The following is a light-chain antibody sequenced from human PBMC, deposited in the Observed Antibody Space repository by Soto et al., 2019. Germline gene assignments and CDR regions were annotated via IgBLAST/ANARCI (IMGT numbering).Light chain of an antibody. V-gene: IGKV4-1*01. J-gene: IGKJ2*01. Sequence: DIVMTQSPDSLAVSLGERATINCKSSQSVLYSSNNKNYLAWYQQKPGQPPKLLIYWASTRESGVPDRFSGSGSGTDFTLTISSLQAEDVAVYFCHQRYNWTHTFGKGTKLEI. CDR2: WAS. CDR3: HQRYNWTHT. CDR1: QSVLYSSNNKNY.